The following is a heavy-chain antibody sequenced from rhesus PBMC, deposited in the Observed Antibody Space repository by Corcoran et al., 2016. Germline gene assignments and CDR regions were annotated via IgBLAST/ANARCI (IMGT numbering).Heavy chain of an antibody. CDR3: ARTYSGSWMDAFDF. Sequence: QLQLQESGPGLVKPSETLSVTCAVSGGPISSSYWSWIRQAPGKGREGIGYIYGSGSSTNYNPSLKSRVTLSVDTSKNQLSLKLSSVTTADTAVYYCARTYSGSWMDAFDFWGQGLRVTVSS. D-gene: IGHD6-25*01. J-gene: IGHJ3*01. CDR2: IYGSGSST. CDR1: GGPISSSY. V-gene: IGHV4-169*01.